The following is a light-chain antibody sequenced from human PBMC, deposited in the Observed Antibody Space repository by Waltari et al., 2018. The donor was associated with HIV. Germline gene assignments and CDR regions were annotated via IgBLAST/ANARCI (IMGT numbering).Light chain of an antibody. CDR1: QTVIGN. CDR3: QQYNYWPPYT. CDR2: GAS. Sequence: EIVMTQSPATLSVSPGERATLSCRASQTVIGNLAWYQQKPGQAPRLLVYGASVRAAGVPGRFSGSGSGTEFTLTISSLQSEDFGVYYCQQYNYWPPYTFGQGTKLEMK. J-gene: IGKJ2*01. V-gene: IGKV3-15*01.